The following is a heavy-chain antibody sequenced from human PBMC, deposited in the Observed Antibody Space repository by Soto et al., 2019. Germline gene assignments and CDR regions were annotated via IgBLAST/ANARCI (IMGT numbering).Heavy chain of an antibody. Sequence: QVPLVQSGAEVKKPGASVKVSCKASGYTFTSYGISWVRQAPGQGLEWMGWISAYNGNTNYAQKLQGRVTMTTDTSTSTAYMELRSLGSDDTAVYYCARGRVVDTAMVNGGPFDYWGQGTLVTVSS. CDR2: ISAYNGNT. CDR3: ARGRVVDTAMVNGGPFDY. CDR1: GYTFTSYG. D-gene: IGHD5-18*01. J-gene: IGHJ4*02. V-gene: IGHV1-18*01.